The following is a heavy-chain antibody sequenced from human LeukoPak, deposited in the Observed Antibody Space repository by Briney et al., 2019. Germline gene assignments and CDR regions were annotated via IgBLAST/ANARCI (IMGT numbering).Heavy chain of an antibody. D-gene: IGHD3-22*01. J-gene: IGHJ4*02. CDR3: AKSVEVNPYYFDY. V-gene: IGHV4-39*01. CDR2: IYYSGKT. CDR1: GGSISSSSYY. Sequence: SETLSLTCTVSGGSISSSSYYWGWIRQPPGKWLEWIGSIYYSGKTYHNPSLKSRVTISVDTSKNQFSLKLTSVTAADTAVYYCAKSVEVNPYYFDYWGQGTLVTVSS.